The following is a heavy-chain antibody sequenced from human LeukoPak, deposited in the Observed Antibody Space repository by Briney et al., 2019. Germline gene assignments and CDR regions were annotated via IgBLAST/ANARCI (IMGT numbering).Heavy chain of an antibody. D-gene: IGHD3-22*01. CDR3: ARSMIVGGLDY. J-gene: IGHJ4*02. CDR2: ISSSSSYI. Sequence: GGSLRLSCAASGFTFSSYRMNWVRQAPGKGLEWVSSISSSSSYIYYADSVKGRFTISRDNAKNSLYLQMNSLRAEDTAVYYCARSMIVGGLDYWGQGTLVTVSS. V-gene: IGHV3-21*01. CDR1: GFTFSSYR.